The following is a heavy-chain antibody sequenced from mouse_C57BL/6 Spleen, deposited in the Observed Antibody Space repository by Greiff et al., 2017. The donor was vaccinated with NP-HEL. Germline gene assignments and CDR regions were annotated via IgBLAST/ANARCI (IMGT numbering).Heavy chain of an antibody. CDR2: IDPSDSYT. V-gene: IGHV1-50*01. J-gene: IGHJ1*03. Sequence: VQLQQSGAELVKPGASVKLSCKASGYTFTSYWMQWVKQRPGQGLEWIGEIDPSDSYTNYNQKFKGKATLTVDTSSSTAYMQLSSLTSEDSAVYYCARGFVGYFDVWGTGTTVTVSS. CDR1: GYTFTSYW. CDR3: ARGFVGYFDV.